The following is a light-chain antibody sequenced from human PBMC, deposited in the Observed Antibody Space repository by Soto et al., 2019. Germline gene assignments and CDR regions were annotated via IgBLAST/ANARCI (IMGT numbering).Light chain of an antibody. CDR2: GAS. CDR1: QSVSSSY. V-gene: IGKV3-20*01. CDR3: QDDGSSRT. J-gene: IGKJ1*01. Sequence: EIVLTQSPGTLSLSPGERATLSCRASQSVSSSYLAWYQQRPGQAPRLLIYGASSRATGIPDRFSGSGSGTDFTLTISRLEPEDFAVYYCQDDGSSRTFGQGTKVEIK.